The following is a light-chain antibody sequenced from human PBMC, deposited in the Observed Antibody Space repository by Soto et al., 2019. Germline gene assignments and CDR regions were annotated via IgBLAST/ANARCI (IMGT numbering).Light chain of an antibody. V-gene: IGKV1-5*03. CDR1: QTIDSW. Sequence: DIQMTQSPSTLSASVGDRVTITCRASQTIDSWLAWYQQKPGKGPKLLIYEASSLHSGVPSRFSGSGSGTEFTLTISSLQPDDFATYYCQQYKNYKWTFGQGTKVEIK. J-gene: IGKJ1*01. CDR2: EAS. CDR3: QQYKNYKWT.